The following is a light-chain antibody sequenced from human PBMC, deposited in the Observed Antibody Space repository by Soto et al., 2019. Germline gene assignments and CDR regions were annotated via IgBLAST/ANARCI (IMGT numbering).Light chain of an antibody. Sequence: QSALTQPASVSGSPGQSIAISCIGTSSDIGPYNYVSWYQQHPDKAPKLILYEVTNRPSGASDRFSGSKSGNAAFLTVSGLQAADEADYFCKSYAGSNTYVFGSGTKVTVL. CDR3: KSYAGSNTYV. J-gene: IGLJ1*01. V-gene: IGLV2-14*01. CDR2: EVT. CDR1: SSDIGPYNY.